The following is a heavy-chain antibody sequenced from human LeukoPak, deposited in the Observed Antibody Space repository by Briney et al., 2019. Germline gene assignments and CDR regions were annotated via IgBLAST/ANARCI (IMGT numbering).Heavy chain of an antibody. J-gene: IGHJ3*01. CDR3: VRPDDNSFDF. CDR2: IYYSGST. V-gene: IGHV4-39*01. CDR1: GGSLGSSSYY. Sequence: SETLSLTCSVSGGSLGSSSYYWGWIRQPPGKGLEWIGNIYYSGSTNYNPSLKSRVTISVDTSKNQFSLKLSSVTAADTAVYYCVRPDDNSFDFWGQGTMVTVSS. D-gene: IGHD3-9*01.